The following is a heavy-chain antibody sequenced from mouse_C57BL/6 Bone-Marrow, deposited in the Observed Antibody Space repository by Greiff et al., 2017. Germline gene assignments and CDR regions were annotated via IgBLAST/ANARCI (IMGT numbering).Heavy chain of an antibody. J-gene: IGHJ2*01. CDR1: GFTFSDYG. V-gene: IGHV5-17*01. CDR2: ISSGSSTI. Sequence: DVQLVESGGGLVKPGGSLKLSCAASGFTFSDYGMHWVRQAPEKGLEWVAYISSGSSTIYYADTVKGRFTISRDNAKNTLFLQMTSLRSEDTAMYYCARHGNYYFDYWGQGTTLTVSS. D-gene: IGHD2-1*01. CDR3: ARHGNYYFDY.